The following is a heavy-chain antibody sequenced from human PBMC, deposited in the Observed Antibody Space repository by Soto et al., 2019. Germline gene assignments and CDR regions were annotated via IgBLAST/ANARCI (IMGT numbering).Heavy chain of an antibody. D-gene: IGHD4-4*01. Sequence: GGSLRLSCTASGFTFGDYAMSWVRQAPGKGLEWVGFIRSKAYGGTTEYAASVKGRFTISRDDSKSIAYLQMNSLKTEDTAVYYCTREGDYSNYLPYFDYWGQGTLVTVSS. V-gene: IGHV3-49*04. CDR3: TREGDYSNYLPYFDY. J-gene: IGHJ4*02. CDR2: IRSKAYGGTT. CDR1: GFTFGDYA.